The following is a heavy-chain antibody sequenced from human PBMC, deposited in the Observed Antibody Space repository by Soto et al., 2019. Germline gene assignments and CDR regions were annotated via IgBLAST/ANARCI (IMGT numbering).Heavy chain of an antibody. V-gene: IGHV3-13*01. CDR2: IGTAGDT. D-gene: IGHD3-16*02. CDR1: GFTFSSYD. Sequence: GGSLRLSCAASGFTFSSYDMHWVRQATGKGLEWVSAIGTAGDTYYPGSVKGRFTISRENAKNSLYLQMNSLRAGDTAVYYCARDIVGGAFDIWGQGTMVTVSS. CDR3: ARDIVGGAFDI. J-gene: IGHJ3*02.